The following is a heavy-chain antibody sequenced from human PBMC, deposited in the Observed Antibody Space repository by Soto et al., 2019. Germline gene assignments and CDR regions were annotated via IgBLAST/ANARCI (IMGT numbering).Heavy chain of an antibody. J-gene: IGHJ5*02. CDR2: TYYRSKWYN. CDR1: GDSVSSNSAA. CDR3: AREEYSSSWYWGNWFDP. D-gene: IGHD6-13*01. Sequence: SQTLSLTCAISGDSVSSNSAAWNWISQSPSRGLEWLGRTYYRSKWYNDYAVSVKSRITINPDTSKNQFSLQLNSVTPEDTAVYYCAREEYSSSWYWGNWFDPWGQGTLVTVSS. V-gene: IGHV6-1*01.